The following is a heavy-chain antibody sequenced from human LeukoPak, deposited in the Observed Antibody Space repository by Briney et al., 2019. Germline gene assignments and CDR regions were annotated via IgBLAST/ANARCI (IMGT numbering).Heavy chain of an antibody. J-gene: IGHJ5*02. CDR3: ARSGTYYDFWSGYNNWFDP. CDR2: INHSGST. D-gene: IGHD3-3*01. V-gene: IGHV4-34*01. Sequence: SETLSLTCAVYGGSFSGYYWSWIRQPPGKGLEWFGEINHSGSTNYNPFLKSRVTISVDTSKNQFSLKLSSVTAADTAVYYCARSGTYYDFWSGYNNWFDPWGQGTLVTVSS. CDR1: GGSFSGYY.